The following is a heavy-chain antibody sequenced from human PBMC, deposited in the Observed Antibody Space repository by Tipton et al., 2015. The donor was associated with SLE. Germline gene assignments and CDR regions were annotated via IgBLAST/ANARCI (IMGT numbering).Heavy chain of an antibody. CDR2: INHIGTT. V-gene: IGHV4-59*12. CDR1: GGSLSSYY. Sequence: TLSLTCTVSGGSLSSYYWSWIRQPPGKGLEWIGEINHIGTTHHNPSLMSRVTIALDTSKNQLSLKLNSVTAADTATYYCARDDRWNAPGWWFDPWGQGTLVTVSS. CDR3: ARDDRWNAPGWWFDP. J-gene: IGHJ5*02. D-gene: IGHD1-1*01.